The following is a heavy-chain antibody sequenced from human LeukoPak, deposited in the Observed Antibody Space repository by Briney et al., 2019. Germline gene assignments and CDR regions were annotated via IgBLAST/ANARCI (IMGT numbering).Heavy chain of an antibody. D-gene: IGHD3-10*01. CDR1: GGSISSYF. CDR3: ARAQYGFHFDY. CDR2: IYYSGST. J-gene: IGHJ4*02. Sequence: SETLSLTCSVSGGSISSYFWSWIRQPPGKGLEWIGYIYYSGSTNYNPSLKSRVTISVDTSKNQFSLKLSSVTAADTAVYYCARAQYGFHFDYWGQGTLVTVSS. V-gene: IGHV4-59*01.